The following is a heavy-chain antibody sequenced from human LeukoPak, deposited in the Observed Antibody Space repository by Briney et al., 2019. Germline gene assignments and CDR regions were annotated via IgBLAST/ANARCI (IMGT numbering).Heavy chain of an antibody. V-gene: IGHV5-51*01. CDR1: GYSFTTYW. CDR3: AIYSDTYYFDH. D-gene: IGHD1-26*01. Sequence: GESLKISCKGSGYSFTTYWIGWVRQMPGKGLEWTGIIYLGDSDTRYSPSFEGQVTISADKSISTAYLQWSSLKASDTAMYYCAIYSDTYYFDHWGQGTLVTVSS. CDR2: IYLGDSDT. J-gene: IGHJ4*02.